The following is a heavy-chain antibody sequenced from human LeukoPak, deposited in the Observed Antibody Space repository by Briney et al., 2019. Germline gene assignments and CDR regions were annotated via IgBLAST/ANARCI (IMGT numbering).Heavy chain of an antibody. Sequence: GGSLRLSCAASGFTVSSNYMSWVRQAPGKGLEWVSVIYSGGNTYHADSVKGRFTISRDSSKNTVYHQMNSLRAEDTAVYYCARAPLSPYHYDPQRPKGYFDYWGQGTLVTVSS. V-gene: IGHV3-66*01. CDR1: GFTVSSNY. CDR3: ARAPLSPYHYDPQRPKGYFDY. CDR2: IYSGGNT. J-gene: IGHJ4*02. D-gene: IGHD3-22*01.